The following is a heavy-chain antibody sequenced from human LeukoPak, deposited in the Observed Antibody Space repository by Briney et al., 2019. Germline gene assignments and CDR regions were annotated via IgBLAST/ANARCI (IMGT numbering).Heavy chain of an antibody. D-gene: IGHD3-9*01. V-gene: IGHV3-64*04. CDR3: ARGRATGRSGGDY. CDR2: ISSNGGST. Sequence: GGSLRLSCSASGFTFSSYAMHWVRQAPGKGLEYVSAISSNGGSTYYADSVKGRFTISRDNAENSLYLQMDSLRDEDTAVYYCARGRATGRSGGDYWGQGTLVTVSS. J-gene: IGHJ4*02. CDR1: GFTFSSYA.